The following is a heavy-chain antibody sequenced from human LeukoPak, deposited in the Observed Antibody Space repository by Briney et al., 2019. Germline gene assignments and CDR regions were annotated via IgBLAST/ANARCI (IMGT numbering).Heavy chain of an antibody. D-gene: IGHD2-2*01. J-gene: IGHJ6*02. V-gene: IGHV3-33*01. Sequence: GGSLRLSCAASGFTFSSYGMHWVRQAPGKGLEWVAVMWYDGSNKYYADSVKGRFTISRDDSKNTLYLQMNSLRAEDTAVYYCARVEGGYCSSTSCYQYYYYYGMDVWGQGTTVTVSS. CDR3: ARVEGGYCSSTSCYQYYYYYGMDV. CDR1: GFTFSSYG. CDR2: MWYDGSNK.